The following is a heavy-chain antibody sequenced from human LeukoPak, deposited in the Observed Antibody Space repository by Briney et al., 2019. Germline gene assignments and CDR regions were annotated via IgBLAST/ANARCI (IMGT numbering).Heavy chain of an antibody. CDR2: IYYSGST. CDR1: GGSISSYY. J-gene: IGHJ4*02. Sequence: SETLSLTCTVSGGSISSYYWSWIRQPPGKGLEWIGYIYYSGSTNYNPSLKSRVTISVDTSKNQFSPKLSSVTAADTAVYYCARDDNYGSGIDYWGQGTLVTVSS. CDR3: ARDDNYGSGIDY. D-gene: IGHD3-10*01. V-gene: IGHV4-59*01.